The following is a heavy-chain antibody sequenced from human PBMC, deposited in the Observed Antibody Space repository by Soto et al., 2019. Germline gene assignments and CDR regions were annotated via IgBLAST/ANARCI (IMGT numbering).Heavy chain of an antibody. D-gene: IGHD2-15*01. J-gene: IGHJ4*02. CDR1: GFTFSSYG. CDR2: ISYDGSNK. V-gene: IGHV3-30*18. CDR3: AKDGGYPTVVVVAATPSGIFDY. Sequence: PGGSLRLSCAASGFTFSSYGMHWVRQAPGKGLEWVAVISYDGSNKYYADSVKGRFTISRDNSKNTLYLQMNSLRAEDTAVYYCAKDGGYPTVVVVAATPSGIFDYWGQGTLVTVSS.